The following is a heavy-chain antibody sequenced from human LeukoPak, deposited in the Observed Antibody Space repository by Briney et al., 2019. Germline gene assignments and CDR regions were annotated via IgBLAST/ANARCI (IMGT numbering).Heavy chain of an antibody. Sequence: PGGSLRLSCAASGFTFSSYSMNWVRQAPANGLEWVSYISSSSSSIYYADSVKGRFTISRDNAKNSLCLQMNSLRAEDTAVYYCALGSYGTPFDYWGQGTLVTVSS. CDR2: ISSSSSSI. V-gene: IGHV3-48*01. CDR3: ALGSYGTPFDY. D-gene: IGHD5-18*01. J-gene: IGHJ4*02. CDR1: GFTFSSYS.